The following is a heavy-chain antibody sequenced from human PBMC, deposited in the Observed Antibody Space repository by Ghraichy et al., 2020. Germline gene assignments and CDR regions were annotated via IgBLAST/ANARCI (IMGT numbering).Heavy chain of an antibody. CDR3: ARNYYYGSGSYYWFDP. V-gene: IGHV1-18*01. CDR2: ISAYNGNT. CDR1: GDTFTSYG. D-gene: IGHD3-10*01. Sequence: ASVKVSCKASGDTFTSYGISWVRQAPRQGLEWMGWISAYNGNTNYAQKLQGRVTMTTDTSTSTAYMELRSLRSDDTAVYYCARNYYYGSGSYYWFDPWGQGTLVTVSS. J-gene: IGHJ5*02.